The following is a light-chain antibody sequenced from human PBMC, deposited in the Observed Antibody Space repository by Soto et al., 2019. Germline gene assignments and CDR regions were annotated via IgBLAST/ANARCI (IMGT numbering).Light chain of an antibody. CDR2: KAS. Sequence: DIQMTQSPSTLSASVGDRVTITCRASQSLSSWLAWYQQKPGKAPKLLIYKASGLESGVPSRFSGSGSGTEFTLTISSLQPDDFASYYCQQYNSYSPCTFGQGTKVEIK. CDR3: QQYNSYSPCT. J-gene: IGKJ1*01. CDR1: QSLSSW. V-gene: IGKV1-5*03.